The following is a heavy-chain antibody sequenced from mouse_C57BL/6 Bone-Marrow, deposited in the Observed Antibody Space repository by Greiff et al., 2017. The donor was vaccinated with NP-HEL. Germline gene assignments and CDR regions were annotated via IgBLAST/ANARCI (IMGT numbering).Heavy chain of an antibody. V-gene: IGHV1-81*01. Sequence: QVQLQQSGAELARPGASVKLSCKASGYTFTSYGISWVKQRTGQGLEWIGEIYPRSGNTYYNEKFKGKATLTADKSSSTAYMELRSLTSEDSAVYICAKRGDWVWYFDVWGTGTTVTVSS. CDR3: AKRGDWVWYFDV. D-gene: IGHD4-1*01. CDR1: GYTFTSYG. J-gene: IGHJ1*03. CDR2: IYPRSGNT.